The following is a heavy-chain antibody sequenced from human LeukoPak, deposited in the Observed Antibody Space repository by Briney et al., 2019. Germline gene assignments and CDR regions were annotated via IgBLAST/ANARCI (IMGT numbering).Heavy chain of an antibody. CDR3: ASLKYSSSWYVAPDYFDY. J-gene: IGHJ4*02. Sequence: PSQTLSLTCTVSGGSISSGSYYWSWIRQPPGKGLEWIGYIYYSGSTNYNPSLKSRVTISVDTSKNQFSLKLSSVTAADTAVYYCASLKYSSSWYVAPDYFDYWGQGTLVTVSS. CDR2: IYYSGST. V-gene: IGHV4-61*01. CDR1: GGSISSGSYY. D-gene: IGHD6-13*01.